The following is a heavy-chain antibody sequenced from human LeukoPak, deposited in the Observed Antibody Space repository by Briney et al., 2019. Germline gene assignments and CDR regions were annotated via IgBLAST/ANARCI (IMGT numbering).Heavy chain of an antibody. D-gene: IGHD3-10*01. CDR1: GGSISSYY. CDR3: AKSNGSGLVDI. J-gene: IGHJ3*02. Sequence: SETLSLTCTVSGGSISSYYWGWGRQPPGKGLEWIGNIFYSGSTYYSPSLKSRVTRSLDTSRNQFSLKLNSVTAADTAVYYCAKSNGSGLVDIWGQGTMVTVSS. V-gene: IGHV4-39*07. CDR2: IFYSGST.